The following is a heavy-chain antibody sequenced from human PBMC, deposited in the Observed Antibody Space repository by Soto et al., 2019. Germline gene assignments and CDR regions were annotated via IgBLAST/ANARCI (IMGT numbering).Heavy chain of an antibody. J-gene: IGHJ4*02. CDR2: ISGSGGST. CDR3: AKDRLWFGEYDY. CDR1: GFTFSSYA. D-gene: IGHD3-10*01. V-gene: IGHV3-23*01. Sequence: HPGGSLRLSCAASGFTFSSYAMSWVRQAPGKGLEWVSAISGSGGSTYYADSVKGRFTISRDNSKNTLYLQMNSLRAEDTAVYYCAKDRLWFGEYDYWGQGTLVTVSS.